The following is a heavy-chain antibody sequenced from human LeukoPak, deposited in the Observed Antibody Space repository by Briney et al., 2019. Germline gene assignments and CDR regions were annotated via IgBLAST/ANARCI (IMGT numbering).Heavy chain of an antibody. Sequence: PGGSLRLSCAASGFTFSSYAMSWVRQAPGKGLEWVSAISGSGGSTYYADSVKGRFTISRDNSENTLSLQMNSLRAEDTAFYYCANGRIWQQPYPSFDSWGQGTLVTVSS. CDR3: ANGRIWQQPYPSFDS. V-gene: IGHV3-23*01. CDR2: ISGSGGST. J-gene: IGHJ4*02. D-gene: IGHD6-13*01. CDR1: GFTFSSYA.